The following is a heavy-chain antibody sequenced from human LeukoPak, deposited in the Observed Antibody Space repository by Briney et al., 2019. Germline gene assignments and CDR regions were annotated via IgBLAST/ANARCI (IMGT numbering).Heavy chain of an antibody. CDR2: INHSGST. V-gene: IGHV4-34*01. CDR3: ARRRGLPAARLPAYYWYFDL. D-gene: IGHD2-2*01. CDR1: GGSFSGYY. J-gene: IGHJ2*01. Sequence: SETLSLTCAVYGGSFSGYYWSWIRQPPGKGLEWIGEINHSGSTNYNPSLKSRVTISVDTSKNQFSLKLSSVTAADTAVYYCARRRGLPAARLPAYYWYFDLWGRGTLVTVSS.